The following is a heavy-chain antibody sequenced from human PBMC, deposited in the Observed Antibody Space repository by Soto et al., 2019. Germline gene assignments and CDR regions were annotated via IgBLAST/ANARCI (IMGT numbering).Heavy chain of an antibody. CDR2: IYHSGST. CDR1: GGSISSTNW. CDR3: ASLGVVPAARGVY. J-gene: IGHJ4*02. D-gene: IGHD2-2*01. V-gene: IGHV4-4*02. Sequence: SETLSLTCAVSGGSISSTNWWSWVCQPPGKGLEWIGEIYHSGSTNYNPSLKSRVTISVDKSKNQFSLKLSSVTAADTAVYYCASLGVVPAARGVYWGQGTLVTVSS.